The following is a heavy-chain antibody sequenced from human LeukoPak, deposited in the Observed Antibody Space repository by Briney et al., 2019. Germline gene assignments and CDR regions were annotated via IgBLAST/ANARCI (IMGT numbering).Heavy chain of an antibody. Sequence: GGSLRLSCAASGFTFSNHGMSWVRQAPGKGLEWVSGIRGSGFSTDYADSVKGRFTISRDNSKNTLYLQMNSLRVEDTAVYYCARGGWGSFDYWGQGTLVTVSS. V-gene: IGHV3-23*01. CDR2: IRGSGFST. D-gene: IGHD1-26*01. CDR1: GFTFSNHG. J-gene: IGHJ4*02. CDR3: ARGGWGSFDY.